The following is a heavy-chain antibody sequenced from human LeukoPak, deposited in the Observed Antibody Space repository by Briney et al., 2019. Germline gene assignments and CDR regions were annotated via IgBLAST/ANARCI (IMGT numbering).Heavy chain of an antibody. V-gene: IGHV3-66*01. J-gene: IGHJ4*02. Sequence: GGSLRLSCAASGFTVSNNYMRWVRQAPGKGLEWVSLIYSGGATFYADAVKGRFTISRDGSKNTLYLQMNSLRAEDTAVYYCARDPPAVAANTYGWGQGTLVAVSS. D-gene: IGHD6-6*01. CDR1: GFTVSNNY. CDR3: ARDPPAVAANTYG. CDR2: IYSGGAT.